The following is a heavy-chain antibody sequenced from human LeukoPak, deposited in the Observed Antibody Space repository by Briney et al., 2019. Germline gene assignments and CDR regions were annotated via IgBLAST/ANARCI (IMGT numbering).Heavy chain of an antibody. J-gene: IGHJ3*02. CDR3: SGWRFKDIVVVLAATLGAFDI. Sequence: PGGSLRLSCAASGFTFSSYGMHWVRQAPGKGLEWVAVISYDGSNKYYADSVKGRSTISRDNSKNTLYLQMNSLRAEDTAVYYCSGWRFKDIVVVLAATLGAFDIWGQGTMVTVSS. CDR1: GFTFSSYG. CDR2: ISYDGSNK. V-gene: IGHV3-30*03. D-gene: IGHD2-15*01.